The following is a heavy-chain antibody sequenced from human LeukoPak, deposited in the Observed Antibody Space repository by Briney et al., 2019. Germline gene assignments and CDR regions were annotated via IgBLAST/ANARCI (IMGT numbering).Heavy chain of an antibody. J-gene: IGHJ4*02. CDR1: GFTLSSSA. CDR3: ARVNSAAAGTFDY. D-gene: IGHD6-13*01. Sequence: GGSLRLSCAASGFTLSSSAMSWVRQAPGKGLVWVSRSNSDGSSTAYADSVKGRFTISRDNAKNTLYLQMNSLRAEDTAVYYCARVNSAAAGTFDYWGQGTLVTVSS. CDR2: SNSDGSST. V-gene: IGHV3-74*01.